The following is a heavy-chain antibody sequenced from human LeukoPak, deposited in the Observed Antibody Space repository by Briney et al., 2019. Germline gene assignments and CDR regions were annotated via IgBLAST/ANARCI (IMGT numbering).Heavy chain of an antibody. Sequence: ASVKVSCKASGYTFTGYYMHWVRQAPGQGLEWMGWINPNSGGTNYAQTFQGRVNMTRDTSISTAYMDLSRLRSDDTAVDYCARYRGYSGYGDYWGQGTLVTVSS. J-gene: IGHJ4*01. V-gene: IGHV1-2*02. CDR1: GYTFTGYY. CDR3: ARYRGYSGYGDY. CDR2: INPNSGGT. D-gene: IGHD5-12*01.